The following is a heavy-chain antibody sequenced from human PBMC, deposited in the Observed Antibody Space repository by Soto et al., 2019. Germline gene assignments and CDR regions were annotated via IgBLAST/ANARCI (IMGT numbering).Heavy chain of an antibody. J-gene: IGHJ4*02. Sequence: SETLSLTCAVYGGSFSGYYWSWIRQPPGKGLEWIGYMYYSGNTNYNPSLRSRVTMSVDTSKNQLSLKLSSVTAADTAVYYCARGVWYPDHWGQGTLVTVSS. CDR2: MYYSGNT. CDR3: ARGVWYPDH. V-gene: IGHV4-59*01. D-gene: IGHD6-19*01. CDR1: GGSFSGYY.